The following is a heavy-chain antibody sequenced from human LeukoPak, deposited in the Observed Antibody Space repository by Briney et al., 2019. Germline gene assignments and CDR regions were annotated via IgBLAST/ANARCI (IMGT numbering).Heavy chain of an antibody. J-gene: IGHJ4*02. D-gene: IGHD2-2*01. Sequence: GGSLRLSCAASGFTFSSYVMSWVRQAPGKGLELVSAISGSGSSTYYADSVKGRFTISRDNSKNTLYLQMNSLRAEDTAVYYCAKSLGYCSSTTCKYYFDYWGQGTLVTVSS. CDR3: AKSLGYCSSTTCKYYFDY. CDR2: ISGSGSST. V-gene: IGHV3-23*01. CDR1: GFTFSSYV.